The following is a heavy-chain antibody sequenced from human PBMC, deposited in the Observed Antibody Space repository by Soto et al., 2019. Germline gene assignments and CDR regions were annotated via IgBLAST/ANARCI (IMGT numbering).Heavy chain of an antibody. CDR1: GFTFSSYW. D-gene: IGHD1-1*01. V-gene: IGHV3-7*01. Sequence: GGSLRLSCAASGFTFSSYWMSWVRQAPGKGLEWVANIKQDGSEKYLVDSVKGRFTISRDNAKNSLYLQMNSLRAEDTAVYYCARLRGTTRYYYYYYYMDVWGKGTTVTVSS. CDR2: IKQDGSEK. CDR3: ARLRGTTRYYYYYYYMDV. J-gene: IGHJ6*03.